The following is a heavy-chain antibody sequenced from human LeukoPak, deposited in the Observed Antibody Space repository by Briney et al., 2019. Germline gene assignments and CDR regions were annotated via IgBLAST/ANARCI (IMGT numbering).Heavy chain of an antibody. CDR3: ARALAAAGTGGIDY. Sequence: SETLSLTCTVSGGSISSGGYYWSWIRQPPGKGLEWIGYIYHSGSTYYNPSLKSRVTISVDRSKNQFSLKPSSVTAADTAVYYCARALAAAGTGGIDYWGQGTLVTVSS. V-gene: IGHV4-30-2*01. J-gene: IGHJ4*02. CDR2: IYHSGST. CDR1: GGSISSGGYY. D-gene: IGHD6-13*01.